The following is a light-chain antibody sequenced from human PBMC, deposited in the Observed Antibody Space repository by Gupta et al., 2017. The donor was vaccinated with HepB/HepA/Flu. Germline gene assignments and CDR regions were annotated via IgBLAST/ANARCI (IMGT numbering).Light chain of an antibody. Sequence: SFELTQPPSVSVSPGQTARVTCSGDALPKQYAYWYQQRPGQAPLLLIYRDNERPSGIPGRFSGSSSGTTVMLTISGVQVEDEADYYCQSADASGSYWVFGGGTRLTVL. CDR3: QSADASGSYWV. V-gene: IGLV3-25*03. CDR1: ALPKQY. CDR2: RDN. J-gene: IGLJ3*02.